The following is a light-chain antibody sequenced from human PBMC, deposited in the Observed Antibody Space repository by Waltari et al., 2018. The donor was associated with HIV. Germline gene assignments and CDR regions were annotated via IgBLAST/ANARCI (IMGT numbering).Light chain of an antibody. J-gene: IGLJ2*01. CDR2: DSE. Sequence: VVTQEPSLTVSPGDTVTLSCASFSGGVTRSHFPYWFQLKPGQPPLTLIYDSEKRHPLTSGRFSVSRAGGRAILTLSGALPEDEAEYFCLLSYGGVRVFGGGTNLTV. V-gene: IGLV7-46*01. CDR1: SGGVTRSHF. CDR3: LLSYGGVRV.